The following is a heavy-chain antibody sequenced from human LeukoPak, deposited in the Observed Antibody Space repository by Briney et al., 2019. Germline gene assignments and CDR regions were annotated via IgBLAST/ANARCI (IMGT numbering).Heavy chain of an antibody. CDR1: GYTFTDYY. V-gene: IGHV1-2*06. J-gene: IGHJ4*02. Sequence: GASVKVSCKASGYTFTDYYMHWVRQAPGQGLEWIGRINPDSGGTNSAQKFQGRVTVTRDTSISTTYMELSGLRSDDTAVYYCARAKEKSIAARYFDYWGQGTLVTVSS. CDR2: INPDSGGT. CDR3: ARAKEKSIAARYFDY. D-gene: IGHD6-6*01.